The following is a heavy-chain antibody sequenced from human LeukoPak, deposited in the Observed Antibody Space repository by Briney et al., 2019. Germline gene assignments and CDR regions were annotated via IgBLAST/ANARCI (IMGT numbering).Heavy chain of an antibody. V-gene: IGHV3-30*01. CDR2: ISAEGTTK. CDR3: TRPPEATGSHFSVQRCVDT. Sequence: PGGSLSLSCAPSGLILRNYAMHSVPDAAGKGLEWVSVISAEGTTKYYADSLKGRFTISRDDSQNSLYLQMNGLTPEDTAVYYCTRPPEATGSHFSVQRCVDTWGQGTLVTVSS. D-gene: IGHD3-9*01. J-gene: IGHJ5*02. CDR1: GLILRNYA.